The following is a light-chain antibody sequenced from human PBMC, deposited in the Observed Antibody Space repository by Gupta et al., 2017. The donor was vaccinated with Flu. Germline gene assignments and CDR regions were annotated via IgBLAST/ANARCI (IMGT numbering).Light chain of an antibody. CDR1: QSIGSY. CDR3: QQSYSTPHT. J-gene: IGKJ2*01. V-gene: IGKV1-39*01. Sequence: VTITCRASQSIGSYLNWYQQKTGKAPNLLIYAASSLQSGVSSRFSGSGSGTDGTDFTLTIGSLQPDDFAIYYCQQSYSTPHTFGQGTKLDIK. CDR2: AAS.